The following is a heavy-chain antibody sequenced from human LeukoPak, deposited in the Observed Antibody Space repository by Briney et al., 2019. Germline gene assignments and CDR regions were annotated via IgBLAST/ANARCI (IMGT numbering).Heavy chain of an antibody. D-gene: IGHD2-21*02. CDR2: IKQDGSEK. CDR3: ARERLRGLRYYYGMDV. J-gene: IGHJ6*02. V-gene: IGHV3-7*01. Sequence: GGSLRLSCAASGFTFSSYWMSWVRQAPGKGLEWVANIKQDGSEKYYVDSVKGRFTISRDNAKNSLYLQMSSLRAEDTAVYYCARERLRGLRYYYGMDVWGQGTTVTVSS. CDR1: GFTFSSYW.